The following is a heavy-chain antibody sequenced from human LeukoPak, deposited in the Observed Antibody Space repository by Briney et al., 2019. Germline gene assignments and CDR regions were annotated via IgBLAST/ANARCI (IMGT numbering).Heavy chain of an antibody. J-gene: IGHJ4*02. V-gene: IGHV3-23*01. D-gene: IGHD6-19*01. Sequence: AGGSLRLSCAASGFTFSSYAMSWVRQAPGKGLEWVSAISGSGGSTYYADSVKGRFTISRDNSKNTLYLQMNSLRAEDTAVYYCARAQSSGWLPYFDYWGQGTLVTVSS. CDR3: ARAQSSGWLPYFDY. CDR2: ISGSGGST. CDR1: GFTFSSYA.